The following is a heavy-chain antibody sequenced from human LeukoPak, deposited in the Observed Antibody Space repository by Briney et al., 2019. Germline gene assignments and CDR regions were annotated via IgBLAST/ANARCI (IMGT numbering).Heavy chain of an antibody. CDR2: IYYSGST. Sequence: PSETLSLTCTVSGGSVSSGSYYWSWIRQPPGKGLEWIGYIYYSGSTNYNPSLKSRVTISVDTSKNQFSLKLSSVTAADTAVYYCARVRGAVAAAGRYYFDYWGQGTLVTVSS. J-gene: IGHJ4*02. CDR1: GGSVSSGSYY. V-gene: IGHV4-61*01. D-gene: IGHD6-13*01. CDR3: ARVRGAVAAAGRYYFDY.